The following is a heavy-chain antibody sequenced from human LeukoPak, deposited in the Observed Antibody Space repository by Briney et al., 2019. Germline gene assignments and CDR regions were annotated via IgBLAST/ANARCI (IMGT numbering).Heavy chain of an antibody. V-gene: IGHV3-30-3*01. D-gene: IGHD3-22*01. Sequence: PGRSLRLSCAASGFTFSSYAMHWVRQAPGKGLEWVAVISYDGSNKYYADSVKGRFTISRDNSKNTLYLQMNSLRAEDTAVYYCARGPYYYDSSGYYYLWGQGTLVTVSS. CDR3: ARGPYYYDSSGYYYL. CDR2: ISYDGSNK. J-gene: IGHJ5*02. CDR1: GFTFSSYA.